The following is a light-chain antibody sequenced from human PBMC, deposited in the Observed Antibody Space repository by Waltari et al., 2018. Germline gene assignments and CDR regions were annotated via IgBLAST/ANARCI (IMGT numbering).Light chain of an antibody. CDR3: SSYTSSGTYVV. CDR2: DVS. Sequence: QSALNQPASVSGSPGQSLTISCPGTSSEVGGYHYVSWYQQHPGKAPKLMIYDVSKRPSGVSSRFSGSKSGNTASLTISGLQAEDEADYYCSSYTSSGTYVVFGGGTKLTVL. CDR1: SSEVGGYHY. J-gene: IGLJ2*01. V-gene: IGLV2-14*01.